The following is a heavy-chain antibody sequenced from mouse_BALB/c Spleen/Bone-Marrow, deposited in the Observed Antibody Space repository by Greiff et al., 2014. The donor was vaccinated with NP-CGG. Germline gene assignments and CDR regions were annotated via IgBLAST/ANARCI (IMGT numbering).Heavy chain of an antibody. D-gene: IGHD2-4*01. Sequence: QVHVKQSGAELVRPGTSVKVSCKSSGYAFTNYLIEWVKQRPGQGLEWIGVINSRSGGTKYNEKFKGKATLTADKSSSTAYMQLSSLTSDDSAVYFCARAITDAMDYWGQGTSVTVSS. V-gene: IGHV1-54*01. CDR3: ARAITDAMDY. CDR2: INSRSGGT. CDR1: GYAFTNYL. J-gene: IGHJ4*01.